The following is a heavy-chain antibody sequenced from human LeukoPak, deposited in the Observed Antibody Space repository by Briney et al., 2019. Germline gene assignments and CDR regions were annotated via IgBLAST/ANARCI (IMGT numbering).Heavy chain of an antibody. Sequence: ASVKVSCKASGYTFTSYGISWVRQAPGQGLEWMGWISAYNGNTTYAQKLQGRVTMTTDTSTSTAYMELRSLRSDDTAVYYCARYSIAAAGTWVIDYWGQGTLVTVSS. V-gene: IGHV1-18*01. J-gene: IGHJ4*02. D-gene: IGHD6-13*01. CDR2: ISAYNGNT. CDR3: ARYSIAAAGTWVIDY. CDR1: GYTFTSYG.